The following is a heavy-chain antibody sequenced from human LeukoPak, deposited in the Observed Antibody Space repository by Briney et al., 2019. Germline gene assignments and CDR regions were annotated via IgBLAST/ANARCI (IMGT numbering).Heavy chain of an antibody. J-gene: IGHJ2*01. Sequence: ASVKVSCKASGYTFTGYYMHWVRQAPGQGLEWMGWINPNSGGTNYAQKFQGRVTMTRDTSISTAYMELRSLRSDDTAVYYCARDGLIYWYFDLWGRGTLVTVSS. CDR1: GYTFTGYY. CDR3: ARDGLIYWYFDL. V-gene: IGHV1-2*02. CDR2: INPNSGGT. D-gene: IGHD3-10*01.